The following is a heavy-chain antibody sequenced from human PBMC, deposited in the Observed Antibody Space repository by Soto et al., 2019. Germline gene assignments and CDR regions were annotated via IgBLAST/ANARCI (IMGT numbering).Heavy chain of an antibody. V-gene: IGHV3-11*01. CDR1: GFTFSDYY. CDR3: ARDLGYYASSGYFDY. CDR2: ISSVDSII. Sequence: QVQLVESGGGLVKPGGSLRLSCAASGFTFSDYYMSWIRQAPGKGLEWVSYISSVDSIISYADSVKGRFTISRDNAKNSLYLQMNSLRAADTAVYYCARDLGYYASSGYFDYWGQGTLVTVSS. D-gene: IGHD3-22*01. J-gene: IGHJ4*02.